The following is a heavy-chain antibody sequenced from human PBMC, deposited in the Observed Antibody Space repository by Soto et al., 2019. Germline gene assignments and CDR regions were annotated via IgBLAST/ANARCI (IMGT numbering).Heavy chain of an antibody. CDR3: ARDRAVVSYYYGMDV. Sequence: LRLSFAASGFTFSSYWMSWVRQAPGKGLEWVANIKQDGSEKYYVDSVKGRFTISRDNAKNSLYLQMNSLRAEDTAVYYCARDRAVVSYYYGMDVWGQGTTVTVSS. D-gene: IGHD2-15*01. CDR1: GFTFSSYW. V-gene: IGHV3-7*03. J-gene: IGHJ6*02. CDR2: IKQDGSEK.